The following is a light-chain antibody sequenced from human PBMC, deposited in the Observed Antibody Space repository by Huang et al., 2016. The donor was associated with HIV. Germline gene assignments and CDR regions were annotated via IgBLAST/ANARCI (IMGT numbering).Light chain of an antibody. CDR2: GAS. CDR3: QQYNIWPLT. Sequence: EIVMTQSPVTLSVSPGEGATLACRARQSVYSSLAWYQQRPGQAPRVLIYGASTRAPGIPARFSGSGSGTEFTLTISSLQSEDFAVYYCQQYNIWPLTFGPGTKVDIK. CDR1: QSVYSS. V-gene: IGKV3-15*01. J-gene: IGKJ3*01.